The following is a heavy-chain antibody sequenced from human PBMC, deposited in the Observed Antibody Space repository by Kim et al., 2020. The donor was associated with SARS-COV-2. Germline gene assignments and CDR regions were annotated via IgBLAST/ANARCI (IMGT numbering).Heavy chain of an antibody. V-gene: IGHV3-20*03. CDR2: ST. CDR3: ARHRRSYMDV. J-gene: IGHJ6*03. Sequence: STGYADSVKDRFTISRDNAKNSLYLQMNSLRAEDTALYYCARHRRSYMDVWGKGTTVTVSS.